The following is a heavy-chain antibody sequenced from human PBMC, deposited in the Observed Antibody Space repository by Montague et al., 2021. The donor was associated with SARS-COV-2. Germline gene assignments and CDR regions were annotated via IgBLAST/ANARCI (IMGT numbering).Heavy chain of an antibody. CDR1: GGSISSHY. CDR3: AGDRGRFWHFDL. D-gene: IGHD5-12*01. J-gene: IGHJ2*01. V-gene: IGHV4-59*11. CDR2: IYYSGST. Sequence: SETLSLTCTVSGGSISSHYWNWIRQSPGKGLEWIGYIYYSGSTKYNPSFKSRVTMLVDTSKRQMSLRLNSVTAADTAVYYCAGDRGRFWHFDLWGRGTLVTVSS.